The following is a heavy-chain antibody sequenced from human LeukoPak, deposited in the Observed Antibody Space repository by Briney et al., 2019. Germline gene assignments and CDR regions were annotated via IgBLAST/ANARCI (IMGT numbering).Heavy chain of an antibody. CDR2: IYYSGST. CDR3: ARHGGYSYAIDWFDP. J-gene: IGHJ5*02. Sequence: SETLSLTCTVSGGSISSYYWSWIRQPPGKGLEWIGYIYYSGSTNYNPSLKSRVTISLDTSKNQFSLKLSPVTAADTAVYYCARHGGYSYAIDWFDPWGQGTLVTVSS. V-gene: IGHV4-59*08. D-gene: IGHD5-18*01. CDR1: GGSISSYY.